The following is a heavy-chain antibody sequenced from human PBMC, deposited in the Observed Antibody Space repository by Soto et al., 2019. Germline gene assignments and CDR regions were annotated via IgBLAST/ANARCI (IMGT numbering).Heavy chain of an antibody. Sequence: GGSLRLSCAASGFTFSSYAMSWVRQAPGKGLEWVSAISGSGGSTYYADSVKGRFTISRDNSKNTLYLQMNSLRAEDTAVYYCAKDLGYCSSTSCYTGIFDYWGQGTLVTVSS. CDR3: AKDLGYCSSTSCYTGIFDY. D-gene: IGHD2-2*02. J-gene: IGHJ4*02. V-gene: IGHV3-23*01. CDR2: ISGSGGST. CDR1: GFTFSSYA.